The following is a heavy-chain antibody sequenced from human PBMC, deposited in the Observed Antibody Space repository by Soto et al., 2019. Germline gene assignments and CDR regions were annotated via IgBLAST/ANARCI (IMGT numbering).Heavy chain of an antibody. V-gene: IGHV3-23*01. D-gene: IGHD2-15*01. Sequence: GGSLRLSCAASGFTFSSYAMSWVRQAPGKGLEWVSAISGSGGSTYYADSVKGRFTISRDNSKNTLYLQMNSLRAEDTAVYYCAKEPPFCSGGSCYLICWGQGTLVTVSS. J-gene: IGHJ4*02. CDR2: ISGSGGST. CDR1: GFTFSSYA. CDR3: AKEPPFCSGGSCYLIC.